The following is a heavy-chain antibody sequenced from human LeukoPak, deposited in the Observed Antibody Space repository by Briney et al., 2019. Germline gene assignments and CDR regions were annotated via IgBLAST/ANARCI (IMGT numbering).Heavy chain of an antibody. J-gene: IGHJ4*02. CDR1: GFIFSTYS. V-gene: IGHV3-48*01. CDR3: ARDLRPARYFDY. Sequence: PGGSLRLSCAASGFIFSTYSMNWVRQAPGKGLEWVSFISSSSTIYYADSVKGRFIISRDNAKSSLYLQMNSLRAEDTAVYYCARDLRPARYFDYWGQGTLVTVSS. CDR2: ISSSSTI. D-gene: IGHD6-6*01.